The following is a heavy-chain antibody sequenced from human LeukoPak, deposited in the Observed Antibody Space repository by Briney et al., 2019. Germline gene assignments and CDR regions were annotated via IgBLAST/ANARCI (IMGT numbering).Heavy chain of an antibody. Sequence: PGGSLRLSCEASEFTLTNYEMIWVRQAPGKGLEWVSYIYWDGNKNVRHYADFVKGRFTISRDDAKNSLYLQMNNLRPDDTAVYYCAGEIKPTPDAHDVWGQGTMVTVSS. J-gene: IGHJ3*01. CDR1: EFTLTNYE. CDR3: AGEIKPTPDAHDV. D-gene: IGHD2-15*01. CDR2: IYWDGNKNVR. V-gene: IGHV3-48*03.